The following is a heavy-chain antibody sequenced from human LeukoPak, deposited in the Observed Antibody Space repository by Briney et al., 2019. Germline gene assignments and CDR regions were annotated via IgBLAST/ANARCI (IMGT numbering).Heavy chain of an antibody. Sequence: GGSLRLSCAASGFTFSSYWMHRVRQAPGKGLVWISRINTDGSSTSYADSVKGRFTISRDNAKNTLYLQMNSLRAEDTAVYYCARDCSSTSCYSRLLYYYYMDVWGKGTTVTVSS. D-gene: IGHD2-2*01. V-gene: IGHV3-74*01. CDR2: INTDGSST. CDR3: ARDCSSTSCYSRLLYYYYMDV. CDR1: GFTFSSYW. J-gene: IGHJ6*03.